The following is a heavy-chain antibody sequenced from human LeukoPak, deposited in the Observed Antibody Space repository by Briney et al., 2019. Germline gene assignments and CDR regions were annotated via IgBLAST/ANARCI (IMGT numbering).Heavy chain of an antibody. CDR3: ARVSIAVADPYYYYYYMDV. CDR1: GYTFTSYD. CDR2: MNPNSGNT. J-gene: IGHJ6*03. V-gene: IGHV1-8*03. D-gene: IGHD6-19*01. Sequence: ASVKVSCKASGYTFTSYDINWVRQATGQGLEWMGWMNPNSGNTGYAQKFQGRVTITRNTSISTAYMELSSLRSEDTAVYYCARVSIAVADPYYYYYYMDVWGKGTTVTVSS.